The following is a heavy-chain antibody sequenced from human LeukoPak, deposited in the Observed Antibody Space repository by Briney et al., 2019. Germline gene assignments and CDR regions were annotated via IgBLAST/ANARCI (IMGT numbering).Heavy chain of an antibody. V-gene: IGHV4-61*01. D-gene: IGHD3-22*01. CDR1: GGSVSSGSYY. CDR3: ARGGYYDSSGYSN. CDR2: IYYSGST. J-gene: IGHJ4*02. Sequence: PSETLSLTCTVSGGSVSSGSYYWSWIRQPPGKGLEWIGCIYYSGSTNYNPSLKSRVTISVDTSKNQFSLKLSSVTAADTAVYYCARGGYYDSSGYSNWGQGTLVTVSS.